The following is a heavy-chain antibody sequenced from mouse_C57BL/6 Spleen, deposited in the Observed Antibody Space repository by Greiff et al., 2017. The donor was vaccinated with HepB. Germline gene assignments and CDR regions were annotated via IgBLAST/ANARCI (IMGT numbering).Heavy chain of an antibody. Sequence: VQLQQPGAELVKPGASVKMSCKASGYTFTSYWITWVKQRPGQGLEWIGDIYPGSGSTNYNEKFKSKATLTVDTSSSTAYMQLSSLTSEDSAVYYCARSGGYDWAMDYWGQGTSVTVSS. CDR3: ARSGGYDWAMDY. D-gene: IGHD2-2*01. V-gene: IGHV1-55*01. J-gene: IGHJ4*01. CDR1: GYTFTSYW. CDR2: IYPGSGST.